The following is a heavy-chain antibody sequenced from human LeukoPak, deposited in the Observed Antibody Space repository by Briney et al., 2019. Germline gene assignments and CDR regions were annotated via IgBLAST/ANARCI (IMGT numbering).Heavy chain of an antibody. D-gene: IGHD3-22*01. CDR1: GFSLNDHF. Sequence: GGSLRLSCAASGFSLNDHFVDWVRQAPGKGLEWVGRSRNKARSYSTKYAASVEGRFTISRDDSQNSLYLQMNSLKTEDTAVYYCTRALDISGYFYPFDFWGQGTLVTVSS. J-gene: IGHJ4*02. CDR2: SRNKARSYST. CDR3: TRALDISGYFYPFDF. V-gene: IGHV3-72*01.